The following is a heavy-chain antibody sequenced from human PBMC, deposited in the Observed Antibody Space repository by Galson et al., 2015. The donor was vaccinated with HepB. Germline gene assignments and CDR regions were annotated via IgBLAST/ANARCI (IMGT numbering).Heavy chain of an antibody. CDR1: GFTFTRYT. CDR2: LSVNGDIS. V-gene: IGHV3-23*01. CDR3: AKVAILGATPQSFDY. Sequence: SLRLSCAASGFTFTRYTMGWVRQAPGKGLKWVSSLSVNGDISYYEDSVKGRFTISRDNSKKMVYLQMNGLRAEDTAVYYCAKVAILGATPQSFDYLGQGTLVTVSS. D-gene: IGHD3-16*01. J-gene: IGHJ4*02.